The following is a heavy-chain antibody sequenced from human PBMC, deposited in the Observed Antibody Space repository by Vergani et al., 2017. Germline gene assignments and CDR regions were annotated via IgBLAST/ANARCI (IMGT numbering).Heavy chain of an antibody. Sequence: EVQLLESGGGLVQPGGSLRLSCAASGFTFSSYAMSWVRQAPGKGLEWVSAISGSGGSTYYADSVKGRFTISRDNSKNTLYLQMNSLRAEDTAVYYCAKAGVGGWYMFRVAAFDFWGQGTMVTVSS. V-gene: IGHV3-23*01. J-gene: IGHJ3*01. CDR2: ISGSGGST. D-gene: IGHD6-19*01. CDR1: GFTFSSYA. CDR3: AKAGVGGWYMFRVAAFDF.